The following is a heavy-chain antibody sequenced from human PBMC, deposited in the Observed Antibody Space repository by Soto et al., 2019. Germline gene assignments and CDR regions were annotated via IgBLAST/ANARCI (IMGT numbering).Heavy chain of an antibody. CDR3: ARAPMVRGVIKYYFDY. Sequence: ASVKVSCKGSGYAFTTYGITWVRQAPGQGLEWMGWISAHNGNTNYAQKLQGRVTVTRDTSTSTAYMELRSLRSDDTAVYYCARAPMVRGVIKYYFDYWGQGTLVTVSS. V-gene: IGHV1-18*01. J-gene: IGHJ4*02. D-gene: IGHD3-10*01. CDR2: ISAHNGNT. CDR1: GYAFTTYG.